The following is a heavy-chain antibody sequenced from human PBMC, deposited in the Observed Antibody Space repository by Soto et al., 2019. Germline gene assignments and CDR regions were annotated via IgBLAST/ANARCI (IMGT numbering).Heavy chain of an antibody. Sequence: PGGSLRLSCAASGFTFSGYWMSWVRQAPGKGLEWVANIKEDGSERYYVDSVKGRFTISRDNAKNSLYLQMNSLRAEDTAVYYCARSPSSPGGTYGNWGQGTQVTVSS. V-gene: IGHV3-7*05. D-gene: IGHD1-26*01. CDR1: GFTFSGYW. CDR2: IKEDGSER. J-gene: IGHJ4*02. CDR3: ARSPSSPGGTYGN.